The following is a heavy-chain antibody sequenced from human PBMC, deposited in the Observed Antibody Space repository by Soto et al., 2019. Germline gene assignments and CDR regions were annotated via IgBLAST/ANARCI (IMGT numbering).Heavy chain of an antibody. CDR3: ARVGIVVVIEGGHFDY. CDR2: ISAYNGNT. V-gene: IGHV1-18*04. Sequence: ASVKVSCKASGYTFTSYGISWVRQAPGQGLEWMGWISAYNGNTNYAQKLQGRVTMTTDTSTSTAYMELRSLRSDDTAVYYCARVGIVVVIEGGHFDYWGQGTLVTVSS. J-gene: IGHJ4*02. D-gene: IGHD3-22*01. CDR1: GYTFTSYG.